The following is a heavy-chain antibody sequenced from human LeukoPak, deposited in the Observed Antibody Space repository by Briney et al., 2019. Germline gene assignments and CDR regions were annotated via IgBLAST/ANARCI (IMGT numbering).Heavy chain of an antibody. CDR2: INAGNGNT. CDR3: ARGGYDSSGYVWFDP. J-gene: IGHJ5*02. D-gene: IGHD3-22*01. V-gene: IGHV1-3*03. CDR1: GFTFSSYG. Sequence: GGSLRLSCAASGFTFSSYGMHWVRQAPGQRLEWMGWINAGNGNTKYSQEFQGRVTITRDTSASTAYMELSSLRSEDMAVYYCARGGYDSSGYVWFDPWGQGTLVTVSS.